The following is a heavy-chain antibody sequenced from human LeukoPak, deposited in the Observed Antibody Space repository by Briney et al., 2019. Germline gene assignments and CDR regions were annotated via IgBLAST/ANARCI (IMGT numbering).Heavy chain of an antibody. CDR1: GGSISSSSYY. Sequence: NPSETLSLTCTVSGGSISSSSYYWGWIRQPPGKGLEWIGSIYYSGSTYYNPSLKSRVTISVDTSKNQFSLKLSSVTAADTAVYYCARDYYDSSGYYWNYYGMDVWGQGTMVTVSS. V-gene: IGHV4-39*07. CDR2: IYYSGST. CDR3: ARDYYDSSGYYWNYYGMDV. D-gene: IGHD3-22*01. J-gene: IGHJ6*02.